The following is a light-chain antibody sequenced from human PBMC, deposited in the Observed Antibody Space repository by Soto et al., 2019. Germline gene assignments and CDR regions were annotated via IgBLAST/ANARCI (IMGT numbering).Light chain of an antibody. J-gene: IGKJ1*01. CDR1: QSVDST. Sequence: DIVMPQSPDALAVSLRERATLSCSARQSVDSTLAWYPQKPGQAPRLLIHSASARAPGFSARFSASASGTDFTLTISSLEPEDFAVYYCQQRSNWPWTFGQGTKVDIK. CDR3: QQRSNWPWT. CDR2: SAS. V-gene: IGKV3-11*01.